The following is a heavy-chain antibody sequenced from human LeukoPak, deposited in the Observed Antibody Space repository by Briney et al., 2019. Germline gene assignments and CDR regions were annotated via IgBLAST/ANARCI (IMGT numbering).Heavy chain of an antibody. D-gene: IGHD3-10*01. CDR1: GDSISSNSAY. CDR2: IYHRGRT. J-gene: IGHJ4*02. CDR3: ARDRDYYKSGSHASTLDY. V-gene: IGHV4-39*07. Sequence: PSQTLSLTCSVSGDSISSNSAYWGWIRQPPGKGLEWIGNIYHRGRTNYNPSLKSRVTISADTSKNQFSLKLSSVTAADTAVYYCARDRDYYKSGSHASTLDYWGQGSLVTVSS.